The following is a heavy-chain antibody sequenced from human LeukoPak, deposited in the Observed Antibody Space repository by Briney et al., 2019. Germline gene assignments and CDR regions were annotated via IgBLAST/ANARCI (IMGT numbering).Heavy chain of an antibody. V-gene: IGHV1-69*05. Sequence: SVKVSCKASGCTFSSYAISWVRQAPGQGLEWMGRIIPIFGTANYAQKFQGRVSITTDESTSTAYMELSSLRSEDTAVYYCARGGYSSSPGDYWGQGTLVTVSS. CDR2: IIPIFGTA. J-gene: IGHJ4*02. D-gene: IGHD6-6*01. CDR3: ARGGYSSSPGDY. CDR1: GCTFSSYA.